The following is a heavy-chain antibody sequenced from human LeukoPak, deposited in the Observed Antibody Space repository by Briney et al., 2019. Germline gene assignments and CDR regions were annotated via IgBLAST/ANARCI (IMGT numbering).Heavy chain of an antibody. CDR2: TYYRSKWLN. CDR3: ARGPPFDY. CDR1: GDSVSRNTAA. V-gene: IGHV6-1*01. Sequence: SQTLSLTCAISGDSVSRNTAAWNWIRQSPSGGLEWLGRTYYRSKWLNDYALSAKSRITVNPDTSKNQFSLQLMSVTPDDTAVYYCARGPPFDYWGQGILVTVSS. J-gene: IGHJ4*02.